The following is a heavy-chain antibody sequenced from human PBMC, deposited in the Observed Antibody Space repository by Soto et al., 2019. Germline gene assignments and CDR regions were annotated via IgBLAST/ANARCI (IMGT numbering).Heavy chain of an antibody. Sequence: GESLKISCAASGFTFSSYSMNWVRQAPGKGLEWVSSISSSSSYIYYADSVKGRFTISRDNAKNSLYLQMNSLRAEDTAVYYCARGYCSGGSCPWEDAFDIWGQGTMVTVSS. V-gene: IGHV3-21*01. J-gene: IGHJ3*02. CDR3: ARGYCSGGSCPWEDAFDI. CDR1: GFTFSSYS. CDR2: ISSSSSYI. D-gene: IGHD2-15*01.